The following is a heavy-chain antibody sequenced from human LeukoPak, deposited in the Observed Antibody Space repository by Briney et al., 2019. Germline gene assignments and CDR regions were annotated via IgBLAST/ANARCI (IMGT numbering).Heavy chain of an antibody. CDR1: GFTFSSYA. D-gene: IGHD2-21*02. J-gene: IGHJ4*02. Sequence: GGSLRLSCAASGFTFSSYAMSWVRQAPGMGLVWVSTISSSGGSTHYADSVKGRVTISRDNSENRLFLQMHTLRADDTAVYYCATGPCGGDCYSGWGQGTLVTVSS. CDR2: ISSSGGST. CDR3: ATGPCGGDCYSG. V-gene: IGHV3-23*01.